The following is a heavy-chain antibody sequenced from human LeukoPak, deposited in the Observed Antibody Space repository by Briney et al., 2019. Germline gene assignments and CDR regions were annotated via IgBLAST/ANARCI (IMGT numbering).Heavy chain of an antibody. V-gene: IGHV3-30-3*01. Sequence: PGGSLRLSCAASGFTFSSYAMHWVRQAPGKGLEWVAVISYDGSNKYYADSVKGRFTISRDNSKNTLYLQMNGLRAEDTAVYYCARGDSLLRYFDWLPHDYWGQGTLVTVSS. D-gene: IGHD3-9*01. J-gene: IGHJ4*02. CDR2: ISYDGSNK. CDR1: GFTFSSYA. CDR3: ARGDSLLRYFDWLPHDY.